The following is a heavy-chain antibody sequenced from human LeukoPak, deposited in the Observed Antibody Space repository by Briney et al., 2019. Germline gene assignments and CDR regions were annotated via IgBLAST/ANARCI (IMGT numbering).Heavy chain of an antibody. CDR2: IYTSGST. CDR1: GGSISSGSYY. Sequence: SETLSLTCTVSGGSISSGSYYWSWIRQPAGKGLEWIGRIYTSGSTNYNPSLKSRVTISVDTSKNQFSLKLSSVTAADTAVYYCARGGYHDSRGYGWGAFDIWGQGTMVTVSS. CDR3: ARGGYHDSRGYGWGAFDI. J-gene: IGHJ3*02. V-gene: IGHV4-61*02. D-gene: IGHD3-22*01.